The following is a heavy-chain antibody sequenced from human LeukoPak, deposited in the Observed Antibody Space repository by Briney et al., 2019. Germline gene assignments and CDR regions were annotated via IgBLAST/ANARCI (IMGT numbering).Heavy chain of an antibody. D-gene: IGHD2-2*01. CDR3: ARDQYQLLVKGIDY. CDR2: IYYGGST. V-gene: IGHV4-39*07. J-gene: IGHJ4*02. Sequence: SETLSLTCTVSGGSINSSSYYWGWVRQPPGKGLEWIGSIYYGGSTYYNPSLKSRVTIVVDTSKNQFSLKLNSVTAADTAVYYCARDQYQLLVKGIDYWGQGTLVTVSS. CDR1: GGSINSSSYY.